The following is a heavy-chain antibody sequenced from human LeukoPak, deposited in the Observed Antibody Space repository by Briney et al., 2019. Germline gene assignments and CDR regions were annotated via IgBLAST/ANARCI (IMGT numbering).Heavy chain of an antibody. V-gene: IGHV3-21*04. CDR2: ISSSSSYI. D-gene: IGHD4-11*01. J-gene: IGHJ4*02. Sequence: GGSLRLSCAASGFTFSSYSMNWVRQAPGKVLEWVSSISSSSSYIYYADSVKGRFTISRDNAKNSLYLQMNSLRTEDTALYYCASRNSNWYYFDYWGQGALVTVSS. CDR3: ASRNSNWYYFDY. CDR1: GFTFSSYS.